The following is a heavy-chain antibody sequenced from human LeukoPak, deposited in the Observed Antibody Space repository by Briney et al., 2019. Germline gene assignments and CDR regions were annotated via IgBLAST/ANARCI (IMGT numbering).Heavy chain of an antibody. CDR3: ARVVRYYYGMDV. V-gene: IGHV4-39*07. CDR2: IYYSGST. Sequence: SETLSLTCTVSGGSISSSSYYWGWIRQPPGKGLEWIGSIYYSGSTYYNPSLKSRVTISVDTSKNQFSLKLSSVTAADTAVYYCARVVRYYYGMDVWGQGTTVTVSS. J-gene: IGHJ6*02. CDR1: GGSISSSSYY.